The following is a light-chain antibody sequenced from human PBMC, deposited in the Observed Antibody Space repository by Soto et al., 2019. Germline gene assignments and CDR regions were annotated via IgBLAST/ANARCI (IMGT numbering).Light chain of an antibody. CDR2: GAS. CDR1: QSVSSSY. V-gene: IGKV3-20*01. Sequence: EIVLTPSPGTLSLSPGERATLSCRASQSVSSSYLAWYQQKPGQAPRLLIYGASSRATGIPDRFSGSGSGTDFTLTISRLEPEDFAVYYCQQYGSSPSWTFGQGNKVDIK. J-gene: IGKJ1*01. CDR3: QQYGSSPSWT.